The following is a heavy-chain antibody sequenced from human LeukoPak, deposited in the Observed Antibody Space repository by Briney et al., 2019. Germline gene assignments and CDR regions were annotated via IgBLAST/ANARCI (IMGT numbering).Heavy chain of an antibody. V-gene: IGHV4-59*01. Sequence: SETLSLTCTVSGGSISSYYWNWIRQPPGKGLEWIGYIYYSGSTNYNPSLKSRVTISVDTSKNQFSLKLSSVTAADTAVYFCARGSFYSDSSGYSTYHYYYMDVWGKGTTVTVSS. CDR3: ARGSFYSDSSGYSTYHYYYMDV. CDR2: IYYSGST. CDR1: GGSISSYY. D-gene: IGHD3-22*01. J-gene: IGHJ6*03.